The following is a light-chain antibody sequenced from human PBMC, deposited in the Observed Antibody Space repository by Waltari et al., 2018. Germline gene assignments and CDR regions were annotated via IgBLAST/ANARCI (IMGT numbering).Light chain of an antibody. CDR1: QDIGNY. J-gene: IGKJ5*01. CDR2: AVS. CDR3: LQHYTYPPT. V-gene: IGKV1-17*03. Sequence: DIQMTQSPSAMSASVGDRVAITCRASQDIGNYLAWFQQKPGTAPKRLIYAVSSLESGVPSRFSGSDSGTEFTLTINRLQPEDLATYFRLQHYTYPPTFGQGTRLEI.